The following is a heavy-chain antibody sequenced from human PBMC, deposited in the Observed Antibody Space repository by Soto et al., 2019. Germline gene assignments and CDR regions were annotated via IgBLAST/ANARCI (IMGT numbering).Heavy chain of an antibody. Sequence: QVQLVESGGGVVQPGRSLRLSCAASGFTFSSYGMHWVRQAPGKGLVWVAVIWYDGSNKYYADSVKGRFTISRDNSKNTLYLQMNSLRAEDTAVYYCARGIAAAGTRYYYYMDVWGKGTTVTVSS. CDR1: GFTFSSYG. J-gene: IGHJ6*03. CDR3: ARGIAAAGTRYYYYMDV. D-gene: IGHD6-13*01. CDR2: IWYDGSNK. V-gene: IGHV3-33*01.